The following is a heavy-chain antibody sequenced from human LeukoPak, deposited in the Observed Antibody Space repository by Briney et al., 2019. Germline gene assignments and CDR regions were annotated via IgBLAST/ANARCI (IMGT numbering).Heavy chain of an antibody. CDR3: AKDQPGCQH. D-gene: IGHD6-19*01. V-gene: IGHV3-30*18. CDR2: ISYDGSNK. Sequence: GGSLRLSCAASGFTFSSYGMHWVRQAPGKGLEGVAVISYDGSNKYYADSVKGRFTISRDNSKNTLYLQMNSLRAEDTAVYYCAKDQPGCQHWGQGTLVTVSS. J-gene: IGHJ1*01. CDR1: GFTFSSYG.